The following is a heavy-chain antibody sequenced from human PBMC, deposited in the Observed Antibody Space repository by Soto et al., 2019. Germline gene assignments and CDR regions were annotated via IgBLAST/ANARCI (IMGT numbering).Heavy chain of an antibody. CDR3: AREATSMAFDP. J-gene: IGHJ5*02. CDR2: IYYIGST. V-gene: IGHV4-31*03. CDR1: VDSITSDGYY. Sequence: KASETLSVTCTFSVDSITSDGYYWSWIRQHPGKGLEWIAYIYYIGSTYYNPSLKSRVTISVDPSKNQFSLKLRSVTAADTAVYYCAREATSMAFDPWGQGTMVTVSS. D-gene: IGHD5-18*01.